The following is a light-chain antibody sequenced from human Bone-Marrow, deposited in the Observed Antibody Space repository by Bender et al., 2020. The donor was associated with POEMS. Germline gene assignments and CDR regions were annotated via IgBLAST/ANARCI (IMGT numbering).Light chain of an antibody. V-gene: IGLV3-25*03. CDR1: ALPKQY. CDR3: QSVDSTGLEV. J-gene: IGLJ3*02. Sequence: SYELTQPPSVSVSPGQTARITCSGDALPKQYAYWYQQKPGQAPVLVIYKDSERPSGIPERFSGSSSGTTVTLTISGIQAEDEADYYCQSVDSTGLEVFGGGTRLTVL. CDR2: KDS.